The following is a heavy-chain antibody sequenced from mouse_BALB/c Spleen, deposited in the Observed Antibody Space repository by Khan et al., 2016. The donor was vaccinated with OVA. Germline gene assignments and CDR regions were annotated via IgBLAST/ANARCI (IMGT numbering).Heavy chain of an antibody. Sequence: VQLQQPGPELVKPGASVKMSCKASGYSFTNYIIHWVKQEPGQGLEWIGYINPHNDGAKYNEKFKGKATLTSDKSSSTAYMALSGLTSEDSAVYYCARDYGRSFWFAYWGQGTLVTVSA. CDR1: GYSFTNYI. J-gene: IGHJ3*01. CDR3: ARDYGRSFWFAY. D-gene: IGHD1-1*01. CDR2: INPHNDGA. V-gene: IGHV1S136*01.